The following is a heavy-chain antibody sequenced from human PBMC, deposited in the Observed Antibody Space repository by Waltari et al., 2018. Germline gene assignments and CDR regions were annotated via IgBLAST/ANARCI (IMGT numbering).Heavy chain of an antibody. CDR1: GYTFRCSG. V-gene: IGHV1-18*01. D-gene: IGHD2-2*03. CDR3: ARDGSDRSYGMDV. J-gene: IGHJ6*02. Sequence: QVLLVQSGAEVEKPEASVKVSCKASGYTFRCSGISWVRQAPGQGFEWMGWISAYNDHTQYVGEFQGRVTMTTDTSTTTTYMELRSLRFDDTAVYYCARDGSDRSYGMDVWGQGTTVTVSS. CDR2: ISAYNDHT.